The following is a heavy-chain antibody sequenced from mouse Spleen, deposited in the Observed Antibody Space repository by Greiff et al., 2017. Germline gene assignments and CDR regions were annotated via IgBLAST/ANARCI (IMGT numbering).Heavy chain of an antibody. CDR3: TRGIYDRDFDY. D-gene: IGHD2-12*01. Sequence: EVKVEESGGGLVHPGGSMTLSCVVSGFTFSNYWMNWVRQSPEKGLEWVAQIRLKSDNSPTHYAESVKGRFTISRDDSKSSVYLQVNNLRAEDTGIYYCTRGIYDRDFDYWGQGTTLTVSS. CDR2: IRLKSDNSPT. J-gene: IGHJ2*01. CDR1: GFTFSNYW. V-gene: IGHV6-3*01.